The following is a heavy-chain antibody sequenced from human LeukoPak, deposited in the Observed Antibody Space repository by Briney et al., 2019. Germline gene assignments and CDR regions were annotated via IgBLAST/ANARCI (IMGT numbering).Heavy chain of an antibody. V-gene: IGHV3-30-3*02. CDR1: GYTFTSYY. CDR2: ISHDGSNK. Sequence: SCKASGYTFTSYYMHWVRQAPGKGLEWLAVISHDGSNKYYADSVKGRITISKDNSMNTLYLQMNSLRAEDTAVYYCAKVRWGSDNALDSWGQGTLVTVSS. CDR3: AKVRWGSDNALDS. D-gene: IGHD3-16*01. J-gene: IGHJ4*02.